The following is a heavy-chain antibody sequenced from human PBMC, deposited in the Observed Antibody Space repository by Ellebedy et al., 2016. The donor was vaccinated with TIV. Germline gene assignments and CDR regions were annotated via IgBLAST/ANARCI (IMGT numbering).Heavy chain of an antibody. CDR1: GVSMNSYY. J-gene: IGHJ4*02. CDR3: ARARYSGYEIDY. D-gene: IGHD5-12*01. CDR2: IYYSGST. V-gene: IGHV4-59*08. Sequence: MPSETLSLTCTVSGVSMNSYYWSWIRQPPGKGLEWIGYIYYSGSTNYNPSLKSRVTISVDTSKNQFSLNLSAVTAADTAVYYCARARYSGYEIDYWGQGTLVTVSS.